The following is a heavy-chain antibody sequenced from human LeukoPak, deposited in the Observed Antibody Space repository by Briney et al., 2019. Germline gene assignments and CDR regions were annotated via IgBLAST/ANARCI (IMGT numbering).Heavy chain of an antibody. J-gene: IGHJ3*02. V-gene: IGHV4-59*08. CDR2: IYYSGST. D-gene: IGHD4-23*01. CDR1: GIPFSSYG. CDR3: ARRNSAWDAFDI. Sequence: LRLSCAASGIPFSSYGMHWVRQAPGKGLEWIGYIYYSGSTNYNPSLKSRVTVSVDTSKNQFSLKLSSVTAADTAVYYCARRNSAWDAFDIWGQGTMVTVSS.